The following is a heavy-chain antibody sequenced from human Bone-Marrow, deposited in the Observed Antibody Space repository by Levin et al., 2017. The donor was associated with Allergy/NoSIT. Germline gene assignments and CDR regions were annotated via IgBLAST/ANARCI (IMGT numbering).Heavy chain of an antibody. CDR1: GFPFGDSG. Sequence: PGGSLRLSCAGSGFPFGDSGIHWVRQAPDKRLEWVATTSKDGSNKYYADSVKGRFTISKDNSKKTLDLEMHSLRPDDTAVYYCARVPQFYAMDVWGKGTTVTVSS. CDR2: TSKDGSNK. D-gene: IGHD2/OR15-2a*01. CDR3: ARVPQFYAMDV. V-gene: IGHV3-30-3*01. J-gene: IGHJ6*04.